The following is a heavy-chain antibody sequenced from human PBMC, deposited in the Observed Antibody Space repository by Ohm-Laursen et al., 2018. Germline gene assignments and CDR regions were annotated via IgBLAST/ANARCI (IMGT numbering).Heavy chain of an antibody. V-gene: IGHV3-30*18. Sequence: SLRLSCTASGFTFSSYGMHWVRQAPGKGLEWVAVISYDGSHKYYADSVKGRFTISRDDSKNTLYLQMNSLRAEDTAVYYCAKSSRITVTGDYFDYWGQGTLVTVSS. CDR2: ISYDGSHK. CDR3: AKSSRITVTGDYFDY. J-gene: IGHJ4*02. CDR1: GFTFSSYG. D-gene: IGHD6-19*01.